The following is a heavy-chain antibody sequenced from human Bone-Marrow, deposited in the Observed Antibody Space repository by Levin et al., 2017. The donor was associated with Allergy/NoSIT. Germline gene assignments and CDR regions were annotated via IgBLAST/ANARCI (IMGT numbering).Heavy chain of an antibody. CDR2: IYSGERT. J-gene: IGHJ5*02. Sequence: GESLKISCAASGFIVNDHYMTWVRQAPGKGLECISVIYSGERTFYSDSVKGRFTISRDNSNNTLYLQMNSLRVEDTAIYYCARGPRIGNARGWFDPWGQGILVTVSS. V-gene: IGHV3-66*01. D-gene: IGHD1-14*01. CDR3: ARGPRIGNARGWFDP. CDR1: GFIVNDHY.